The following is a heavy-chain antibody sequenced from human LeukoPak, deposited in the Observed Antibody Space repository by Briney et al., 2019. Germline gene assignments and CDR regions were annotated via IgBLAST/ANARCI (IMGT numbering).Heavy chain of an antibody. D-gene: IGHD3-9*01. V-gene: IGHV3-66*02. Sequence: PGGSLRLSCAASGFTVSSNYMSWVRQAPGKGLEWVSVIYSGGSTYYADSVKGRFTISRDNSKNTPYLQMNSLRAEDTAVYYCAREGVDYDILTGYPRAFDYWGQGTLVTVSS. CDR3: AREGVDYDILTGYPRAFDY. CDR2: IYSGGST. J-gene: IGHJ4*02. CDR1: GFTVSSNY.